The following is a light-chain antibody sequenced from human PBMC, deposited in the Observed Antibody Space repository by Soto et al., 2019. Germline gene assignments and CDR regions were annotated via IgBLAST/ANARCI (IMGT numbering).Light chain of an antibody. J-gene: IGKJ1*01. CDR2: GAS. CDR3: QQYGSSPKT. V-gene: IGKV3-20*01. CDR1: QRVSSNY. Sequence: EIVLTQSPGTLSLSPGERATLSCRASQRVSSNYLAWYQQKPGQAPRLLMFGASSRATGIPDRFSGSGSGTDFTLTISRLEPEDFALYYCQQYGSSPKTFGQGT.